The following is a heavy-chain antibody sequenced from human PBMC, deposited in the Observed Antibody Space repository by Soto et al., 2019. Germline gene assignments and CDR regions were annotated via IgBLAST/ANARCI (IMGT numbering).Heavy chain of an antibody. Sequence: PSETLSLTCAVSGYSISSGYYWGWIRQPPGKGLEWIGSIYHSGSTYYNPSLKSRVTISVDTSKNQFSLKLSSVTAADTATYFCARALRGHLITLWGQGTLVTVSS. D-gene: IGHD3-10*01. CDR2: IYHSGST. CDR3: ARALRGHLITL. V-gene: IGHV4-38-2*01. CDR1: GYSISSGYY. J-gene: IGHJ4*02.